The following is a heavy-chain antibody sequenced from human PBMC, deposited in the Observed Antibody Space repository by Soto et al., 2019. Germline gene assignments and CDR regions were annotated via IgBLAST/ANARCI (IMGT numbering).Heavy chain of an antibody. J-gene: IGHJ5*01. CDR3: ASGHTWLDS. Sequence: QVQLQESGPGLVKASETLSLTCTVSGGSIFSYYWSWIRQPPGKGLECIGYIYYTGGTNYNPSLKSRVTMSVDMSKNQFSLKLTSVTAADTAVYFCASGHTWLDSWGQGTLVTVSS. CDR2: IYYTGGT. V-gene: IGHV4-59*01. CDR1: GGSIFSYY.